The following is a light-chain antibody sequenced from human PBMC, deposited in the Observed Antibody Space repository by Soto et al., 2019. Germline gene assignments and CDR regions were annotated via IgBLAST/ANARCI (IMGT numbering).Light chain of an antibody. V-gene: IGLV2-23*02. Sequence: QSALTQPASVSGSPGQSITISCTGTSSDVGSYNLVSWYQQHPGKAPKLMIYEVSKRPSGVSNRFSGSKSGNTASLTISGLQAEDEADYYCCSYAVSSTYVFGTRTKLTVL. CDR3: CSYAVSSTYV. J-gene: IGLJ1*01. CDR1: SSDVGSYNL. CDR2: EVS.